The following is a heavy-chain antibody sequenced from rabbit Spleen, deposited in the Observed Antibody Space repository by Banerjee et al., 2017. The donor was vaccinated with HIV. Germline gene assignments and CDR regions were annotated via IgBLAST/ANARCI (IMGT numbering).Heavy chain of an antibody. V-gene: IGHV1S45*01. CDR1: GFDLSNYYY. CDR3: ARSSSGYFRLNL. Sequence: QEQLEESGGRLVKPDETLTLTCTVSGFDLSNYYYICWVRQAPGKGLEWIACIYTGSSGTTYYASWAKGRFTISKTSSTTVTLQMTSLTAADTATYFCARSSSGYFRLNLWGQGTLVTVS. D-gene: IGHD1-1*01. CDR2: IYTGSSGTT. J-gene: IGHJ4*01.